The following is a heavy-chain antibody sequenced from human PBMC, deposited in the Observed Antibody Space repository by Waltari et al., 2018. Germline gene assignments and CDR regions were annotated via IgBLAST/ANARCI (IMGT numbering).Heavy chain of an antibody. D-gene: IGHD3-9*01. Sequence: QVQLQESGPGLVKPSETMSLTFAVSGYSILSGYYSGWIRQPPCKGLEWIGSIYHSGSTYYNPSLKSRVTISVDTSKNQFSLKLSSVTAADTAVYYCARVLRYFNWSPSPFSDAFDIWGQGTMVTVSS. J-gene: IGHJ3*02. CDR1: GYSILSGYY. V-gene: IGHV4-38-2*01. CDR3: ARVLRYFNWSPSPFSDAFDI. CDR2: IYHSGST.